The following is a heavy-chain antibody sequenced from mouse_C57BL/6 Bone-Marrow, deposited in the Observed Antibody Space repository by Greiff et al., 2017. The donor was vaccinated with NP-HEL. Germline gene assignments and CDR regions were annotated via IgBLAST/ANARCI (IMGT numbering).Heavy chain of an antibody. CDR2: IDPSDSYT. V-gene: IGHV1-59*01. J-gene: IGHJ4*01. Sequence: QVQLQQPGAELVRPGTSVKLSCKASGYTFTSYWMHWVKQRPGQGLEWIGVIDPSDSYTNYNQQFKGKATLTVDTSSSTAYMQLSSLTSEDSAVYYGARDDYAGPYAMDYWGQGTSVTVSS. CDR3: ARDDYAGPYAMDY. D-gene: IGHD2-4*01. CDR1: GYTFTSYW.